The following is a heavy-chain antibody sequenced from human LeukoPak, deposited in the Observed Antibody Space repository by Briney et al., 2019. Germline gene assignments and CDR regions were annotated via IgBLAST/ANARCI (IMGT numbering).Heavy chain of an antibody. J-gene: IGHJ3*02. V-gene: IGHV1-2*02. D-gene: IGHD2-8*01. Sequence: ASVKVSCKASAYTFTGYYLRWVRQAPGQGPEWVGWIDPNNGDTDYAQEFQGRVTMTRVRSISTAYMELSRLTSDDTAVYYCARRSRNGLDAFDIWGQGTMVTVSS. CDR1: AYTFTGYY. CDR2: IDPNNGDT. CDR3: ARRSRNGLDAFDI.